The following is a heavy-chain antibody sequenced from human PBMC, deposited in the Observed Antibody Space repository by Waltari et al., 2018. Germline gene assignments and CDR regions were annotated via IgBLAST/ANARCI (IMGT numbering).Heavy chain of an antibody. D-gene: IGHD1-26*01. J-gene: IGHJ4*02. V-gene: IGHV3-7*01. Sequence: EVQLVESGGGLVQPGGSLRLSCAASGFTFSSYWMNWVRQAPGKGLEWVANIKQDGSETYYVDSVKGRFTISRDNAKNSLNLQMNSLRAGDTAVYYCARVVGTKGQFLFDYWGQGSLVTVSS. CDR3: ARVVGTKGQFLFDY. CDR1: GFTFSSYW. CDR2: IKQDGSET.